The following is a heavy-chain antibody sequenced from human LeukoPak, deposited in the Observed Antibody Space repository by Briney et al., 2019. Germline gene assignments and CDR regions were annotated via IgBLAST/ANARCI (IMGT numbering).Heavy chain of an antibody. J-gene: IGHJ3*02. CDR1: GGPFSSYY. CDR2: IYYTGSA. V-gene: IGHV4-59*12. Sequence: SETLSLTCTVSGGPFSSYYWSWIRQPPGKGLEWIGYIYYTGSANYNPSLKSRVTMSVDTSKNQFSLKLSSVTAADTAVYYCARDIVVVPAATDAFDIWGQGTMVTVSS. D-gene: IGHD2-2*01. CDR3: ARDIVVVPAATDAFDI.